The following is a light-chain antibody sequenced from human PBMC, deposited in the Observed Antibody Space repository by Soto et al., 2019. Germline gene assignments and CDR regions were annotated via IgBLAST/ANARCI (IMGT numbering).Light chain of an antibody. CDR3: GTWDSSLSAPGV. CDR2: DNN. CDR1: SSNIGNNY. J-gene: IGLJ2*01. V-gene: IGLV1-51*01. Sequence: QSVLTQPPSVSAAPGQKVTISCSGSSSNIGNNYVSWYQQLPGTAPKLLIYDNNKRPSGIPDRFSGSKSGTSATLGITGLQTGDEADYYCGTWDSSLSAPGVFSGGTKLTVL.